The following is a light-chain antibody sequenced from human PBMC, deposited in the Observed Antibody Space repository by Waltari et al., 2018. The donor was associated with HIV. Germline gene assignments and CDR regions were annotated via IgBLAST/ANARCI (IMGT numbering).Light chain of an antibody. CDR2: SNN. CDR3: AAWDDSLNGVV. V-gene: IGLV1-44*01. J-gene: IGLJ2*01. CDR1: SSNIGSNT. Sequence: QSVLTQPPSASGTPGQRVTISCSGSSSNIGSNTVNWYQQLPGTAPKLLIYSNNQRPSGVPDRCSGSKSGTSASLAISGLQSEEEADYYCAAWDDSLNGVVFGGGTKLTVL.